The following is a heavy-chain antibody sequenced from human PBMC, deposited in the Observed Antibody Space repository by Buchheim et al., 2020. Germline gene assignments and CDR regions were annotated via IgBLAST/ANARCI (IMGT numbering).Heavy chain of an antibody. CDR2: ISSGSSTI. CDR3: VRDDSSGYFVLDY. V-gene: IGHV3-48*01. CDR1: GFTFSTYS. J-gene: IGHJ4*02. D-gene: IGHD3-22*01. Sequence: EVQLVESGGGLMQPGGSLRLSCAASGFTFSTYSMNWVRQAPGKGLEWVSYISSGSSTIYYAASVKGRFTISRDNAKNSLDLQMNSLTAEDTAVYYCVRDDSSGYFVLDYWGQGTL.